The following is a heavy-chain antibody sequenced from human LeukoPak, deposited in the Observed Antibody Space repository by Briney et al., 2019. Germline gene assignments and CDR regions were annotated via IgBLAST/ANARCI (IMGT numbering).Heavy chain of an antibody. J-gene: IGHJ5*02. CDR3: ARDHEGNFWFDP. CDR1: GFTFSDYS. CDR2: ISFSVNTK. D-gene: IGHD1-7*01. V-gene: IGHV3-48*04. Sequence: GGSLRLSCAASGFTFSDYSMNWVRQAPGKGLEWVSYISFSVNTKYYGDSVKGRFTISRDNAKNSLYLHMDSLRAEDTAVYYCARDHEGNFWFDPWGQGTLVTVSS.